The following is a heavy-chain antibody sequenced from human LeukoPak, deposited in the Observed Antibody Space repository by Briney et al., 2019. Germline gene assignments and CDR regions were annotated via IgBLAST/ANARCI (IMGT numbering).Heavy chain of an antibody. V-gene: IGHV3-48*03. CDR3: ARNSDYYDYSPQSV. D-gene: IGHD3-22*01. CDR2: ISSSGSTI. CDR1: GFTFSSYE. Sequence: GGSLRLSCAASGFTFSSYEMNWVRQAPGKGLEWVSYISSSGSTIYYADSVKGRFTISRDNAKNSLYLQMNSLRAEDTAVYYCARNSDYYDYSPQSVWGQGTLATVS. J-gene: IGHJ4*02.